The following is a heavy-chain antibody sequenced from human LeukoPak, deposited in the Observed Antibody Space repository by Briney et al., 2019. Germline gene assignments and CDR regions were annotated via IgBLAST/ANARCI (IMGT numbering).Heavy chain of an antibody. D-gene: IGHD5-24*01. V-gene: IGHV3-48*01. CDR2: ISGSSRPI. CDR1: GFTFSSYS. J-gene: IGHJ4*02. Sequence: GSLRLSCAASGFTFSSYSMNWVRQAPGRGLEWVSYISGSSRPIYYADSVKGRFTISKDNSENMVYLQMNSLRVEDTGVYYCAKSRDSHNHGLFWGQGTLVTVSS. CDR3: AKSRDSHNHGLF.